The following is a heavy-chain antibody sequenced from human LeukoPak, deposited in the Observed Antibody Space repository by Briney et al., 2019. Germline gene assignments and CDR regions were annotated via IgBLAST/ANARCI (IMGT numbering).Heavy chain of an antibody. CDR2: MSSSSSFR. CDR3: ARAGELRYMDV. CDR1: GFTFNNYN. Sequence: GGSLRLSCAASGFTFNNYNMNWVRQAPGKGLEWVSSMSSSSSFRYYADSVKGRFTISRDNAKNSLLLQMSSLRADDTAIYYCARAGELRYMDVWGKGTAVTVSS. V-gene: IGHV3-21*01. D-gene: IGHD3-16*01. J-gene: IGHJ6*03.